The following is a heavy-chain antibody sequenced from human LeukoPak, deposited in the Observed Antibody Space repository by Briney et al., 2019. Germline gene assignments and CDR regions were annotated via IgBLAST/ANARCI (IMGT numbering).Heavy chain of an antibody. J-gene: IGHJ4*01. Sequence: PGGALRLSCVDSGFSFSSFAMSWVRQAPGEGLEWVSTVCGGGAYTYYADSVKGRFAVSRDDSKSKHFLQMNSLRPEDTALYFCAKSITVSAGYYLDSWGQGTLVTVSS. CDR1: GFSFSSFA. V-gene: IGHV3-23*01. CDR2: VCGGGAYT. D-gene: IGHD2-8*01. CDR3: AKSITVSAGYYLDS.